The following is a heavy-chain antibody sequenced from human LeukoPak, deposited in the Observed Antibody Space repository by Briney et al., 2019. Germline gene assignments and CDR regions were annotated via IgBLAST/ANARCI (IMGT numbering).Heavy chain of an antibody. CDR2: VWYDGRNR. CDR3: ARLWGGNGYSGGSLNL. Sequence: GGSLRLSCAASGYTFSRHGIHWVRQAPGKGLEWVADVWYDGRNRDYVDSVKGRFTISKDNSNNTVFLQMDRLRAEDTAVYYCARLWGGNGYSGGSLNLWGQGTLVTVSS. V-gene: IGHV3-33*01. J-gene: IGHJ5*02. CDR1: GYTFSRHG. D-gene: IGHD3-16*01.